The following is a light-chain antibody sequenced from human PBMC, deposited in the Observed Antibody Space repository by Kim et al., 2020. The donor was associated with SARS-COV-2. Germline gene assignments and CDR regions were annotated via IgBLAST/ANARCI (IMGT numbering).Light chain of an antibody. Sequence: DIQMTQSPSSLSASVGDRVTITCRASQTIVTYLNWYQQKPGRAPNLLIFGASSLQSGVPSRFSGSGSGTDFTLTISSLQPEDFAIYYCQQSYSTPLTFGQGPSWRS. CDR3: QQSYSTPLT. V-gene: IGKV1-39*01. J-gene: IGKJ2*01. CDR2: GAS. CDR1: QTIVTY.